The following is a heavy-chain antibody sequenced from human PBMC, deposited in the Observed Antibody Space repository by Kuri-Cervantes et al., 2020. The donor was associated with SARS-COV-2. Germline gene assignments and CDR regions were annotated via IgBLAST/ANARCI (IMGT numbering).Heavy chain of an antibody. CDR3: ATGSVFSGSYWFDP. D-gene: IGHD1-26*01. CDR1: GYTFTSYG. CDR2: ISAYNGNT. V-gene: IGHV1-18*01. J-gene: IGHJ5*02. Sequence: ASVKFSCKASGYTFTSYGISWVRQAPGQGLEWMGWISAYNGNTDYAQKLQGRVTMTEDTSTDTAYMELSSLRSEDTAVYYCATGSVFSGSYWFDPWGQGTLVTVSS.